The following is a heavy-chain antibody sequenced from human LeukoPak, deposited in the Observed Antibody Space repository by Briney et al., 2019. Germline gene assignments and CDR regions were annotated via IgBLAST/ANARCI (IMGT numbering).Heavy chain of an antibody. Sequence: PSETLSLTCAVYGGSFSGYYWSWIRQPPGKGLEGIGEINHSGSTNYNPSLKSRVTISVDTSKNQFSLKLSSVTAADTAVYYCAREGKGITIFGVVKAYYYYYYMDVWGKGTTVTVSS. CDR3: AREGKGITIFGVVKAYYYYYYMDV. CDR1: GGSFSGYY. J-gene: IGHJ6*03. D-gene: IGHD3-3*01. V-gene: IGHV4-34*01. CDR2: INHSGST.